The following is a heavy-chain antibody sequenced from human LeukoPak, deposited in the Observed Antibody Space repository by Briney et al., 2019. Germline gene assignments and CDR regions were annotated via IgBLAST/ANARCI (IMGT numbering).Heavy chain of an antibody. J-gene: IGHJ4*02. CDR3: ARGRPHGNDY. CDR1: GFTFSSYW. Sequence: GGSLRLSCAASGFTFSSYWMNWVPQAPGKGLVWVSRIASDGSSTTYADSVKGRFSISRDNAKNTLYLQMNSLRVEDTAVYYCARGRPHGNDYWGQGTLVTVSS. V-gene: IGHV3-74*01. CDR2: IASDGSST. D-gene: IGHD4-23*01.